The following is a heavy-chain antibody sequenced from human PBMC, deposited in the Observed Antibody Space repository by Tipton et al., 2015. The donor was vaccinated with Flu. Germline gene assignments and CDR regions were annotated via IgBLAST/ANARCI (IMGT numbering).Heavy chain of an antibody. D-gene: IGHD3-16*02. V-gene: IGHV4-34*01. J-gene: IGHJ3*02. CDR2: INHSGST. CDR1: GGSFSGYY. Sequence: GLVKPSETLSLTCAVYGGSFSGYYWSWIRQPPGKGLEWIGEINHSGSTNYNPSLKSRVTISVDTSKNQFSLKLSSVTAADTAVYYCARIKVEVSSYLDAFDIWGQGTMVTVSS. CDR3: ARIKVEVSSYLDAFDI.